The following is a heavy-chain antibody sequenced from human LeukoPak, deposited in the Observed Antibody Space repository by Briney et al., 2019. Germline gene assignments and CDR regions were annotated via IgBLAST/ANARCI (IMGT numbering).Heavy chain of an antibody. V-gene: IGHV3-23*01. Sequence: GGPLRLSCVASGFTFSNYAVTWGREARGKGLECVSTISGSGGNTNYADSVKGRFTISRDSSKSTLYLQMNSLRAEDTALYFCEKGGPQFIAYWGQGSLVTVSS. J-gene: IGHJ4*02. D-gene: IGHD5-24*01. CDR3: EKGGPQFIAY. CDR1: GFTFSNYA. CDR2: ISGSGGNT.